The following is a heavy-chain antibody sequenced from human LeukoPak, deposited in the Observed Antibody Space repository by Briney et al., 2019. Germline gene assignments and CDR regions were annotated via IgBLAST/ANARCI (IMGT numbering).Heavy chain of an antibody. CDR1: GFTFSSYA. V-gene: IGHV3-23*01. D-gene: IGHD3-16*02. CDR2: ISGSGATT. J-gene: IGHJ4*02. Sequence: GGSLRLSCAASGFTFSSYAMTWVRQAPGKGLEWVSGISGSGATTYHADSVKGRFTISRDNSNNTLYLQMNSLRAEDTAVYYCAKRNYDYVWGSYLHFDYWGQGTLVAVSS. CDR3: AKRNYDYVWGSYLHFDY.